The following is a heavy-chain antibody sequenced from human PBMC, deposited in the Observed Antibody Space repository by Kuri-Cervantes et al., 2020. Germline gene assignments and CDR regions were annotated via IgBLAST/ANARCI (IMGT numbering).Heavy chain of an antibody. Sequence: SETLSLTCTVSGYSISSGYYWGWIRQPPGKGLEWIGSIYHSGSTSYNTSLKSRVTISVDTSKNQFSLKLSSVTAADTAVYYCARGVGYRRKSTNYYYMDVWGKGTTVTVSS. V-gene: IGHV4-38-2*02. CDR1: GYSISSGYY. J-gene: IGHJ6*03. D-gene: IGHD1-1*01. CDR3: ARGVGYRRKSTNYYYMDV. CDR2: IYHSGST.